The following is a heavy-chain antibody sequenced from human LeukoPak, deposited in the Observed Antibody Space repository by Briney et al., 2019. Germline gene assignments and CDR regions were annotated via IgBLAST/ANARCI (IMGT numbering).Heavy chain of an antibody. Sequence: ASVKVSCKASGGTFSSYAISWVRQAPGQGLEWMGGIIPIFGTANYAQKFQGRVTITADESTSTAYMELSSLRSEDTAAYYCASSVVRGVDYYYMDVWGKGTTVTISS. V-gene: IGHV1-69*13. CDR3: ASSVVRGVDYYYMDV. J-gene: IGHJ6*03. CDR1: GGTFSSYA. D-gene: IGHD3-10*01. CDR2: IIPIFGTA.